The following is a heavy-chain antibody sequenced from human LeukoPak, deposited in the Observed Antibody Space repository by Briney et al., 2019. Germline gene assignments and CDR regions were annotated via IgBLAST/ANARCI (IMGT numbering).Heavy chain of an antibody. CDR3: ARDAKTYYYDSSGYPPLIPPP. V-gene: IGHV3-64*01. D-gene: IGHD3-22*01. Sequence: PGGSLRLSCAASGFTFSSYAMHWVRQAPGKGLEYVSAISSNGGSTYYANSVKGRFTISRDNSKNTLYLQMGSLRAEDMAVYYCARDAKTYYYDSSGYPPLIPPPWGQGTLVTVSS. CDR2: ISSNGGST. J-gene: IGHJ4*02. CDR1: GFTFSSYA.